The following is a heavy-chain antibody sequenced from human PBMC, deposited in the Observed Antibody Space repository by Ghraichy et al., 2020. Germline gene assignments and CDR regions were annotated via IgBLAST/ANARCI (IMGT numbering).Heavy chain of an antibody. J-gene: IGHJ6*03. D-gene: IGHD6-13*01. CDR2: ISYDGGDK. CDR3: AKDIAGAGNYFYYMDV. Sequence: GGSLRLSCAASGLTFSDYGIHWVRQAPGKGLEWVAVISYDGGDKYYAESVKGRFTISRDNSKNTLYLQMNSLRVEDTAVYYCAKDIAGAGNYFYYMDVWGKGTTVNVSS. CDR1: GLTFSDYG. V-gene: IGHV3-30*18.